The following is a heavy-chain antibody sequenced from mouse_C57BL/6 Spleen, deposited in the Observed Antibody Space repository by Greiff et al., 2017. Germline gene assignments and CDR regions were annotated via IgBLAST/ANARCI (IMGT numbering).Heavy chain of an antibody. D-gene: IGHD1-1*01. J-gene: IGHJ4*01. CDR1: GFSLTSYG. CDR2: IWSGGST. CDR3: ARKGGNLLLRMDYAMDY. V-gene: IGHV2-2*01. Sequence: VQRVESGPGLVQPSQSLSITCTVSGFSLTSYGVHWVRQSPGKGLEWLGVIWSGGSTDYNAAFISRLSISKDNSKSQVFFKMNSLQADDTAIYYCARKGGNLLLRMDYAMDYWGQGTSVTVSS.